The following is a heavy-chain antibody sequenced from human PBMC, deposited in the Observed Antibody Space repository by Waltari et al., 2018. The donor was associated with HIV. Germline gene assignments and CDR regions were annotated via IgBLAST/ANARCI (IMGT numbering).Heavy chain of an antibody. CDR3: ARDGSGYPNA. J-gene: IGHJ5*02. CDR1: GFTFSSYW. CDR2: IKQDGSEK. V-gene: IGHV3-7*01. D-gene: IGHD3-22*01. Sequence: EVQLVESGGGLVQPGGSLRLSCAASGFTFSSYWMSWGRQAPGKGLGWVANIKQDGSEKYYVDSVKCRFTISRDNAKNSLYLQMNSLRAEDTAVYYCARDGSGYPNAWGQGTLVTVSS.